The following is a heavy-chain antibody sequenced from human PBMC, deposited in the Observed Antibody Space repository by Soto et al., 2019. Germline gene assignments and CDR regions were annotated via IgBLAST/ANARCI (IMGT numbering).Heavy chain of an antibody. V-gene: IGHV4-39*01. CDR2: IYYSGST. CDR3: AIHIMTTDYYYMDV. CDR1: GGSISSSSYY. J-gene: IGHJ6*03. D-gene: IGHD4-17*01. Sequence: SETLSLTCTVSGGSISSSSYYWGWIRQPPGKGLEWIGSIYYSGSTYYNPSLKSRVTISVDTSKNQFSLKLSSVTAADTAVYYCAIHIMTTDYYYMDVWGKGTTVTVSS.